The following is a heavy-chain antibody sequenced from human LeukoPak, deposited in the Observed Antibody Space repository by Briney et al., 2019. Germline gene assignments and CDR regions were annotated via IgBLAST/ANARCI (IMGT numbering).Heavy chain of an antibody. CDR3: ARDGGNWYVGY. CDR1: GYTFTGYH. CDR2: INPNSGFT. Sequence: ALVKVSCKTSGYTFTGYHLHWVRQAPGQGLEWMGSINPNSGFTNYAQRFQGRVTMTRDTSISTVYMELSRLTSDDTAVYSCARDGGNWYVGYWGQGTLVTVSS. J-gene: IGHJ4*02. V-gene: IGHV1-2*02. D-gene: IGHD1-1*01.